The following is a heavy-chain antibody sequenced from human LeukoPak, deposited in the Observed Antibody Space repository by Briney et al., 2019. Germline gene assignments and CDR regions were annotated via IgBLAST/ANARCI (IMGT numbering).Heavy chain of an antibody. V-gene: IGHV3-21*01. J-gene: IGHJ4*02. CDR1: GFTFSSYS. CDR3: ARVPDYQLGYCSSTRCYTYDY. CDR2: ISSSSSYI. D-gene: IGHD2-2*02. Sequence: GGSLRLSCAASGFTFSSYSMNWVRQAPGKGLEWVSSISSSSSYIYYADSVKGRFTISRDNAKNSLYLQMNSLRAEDTAVYYCARVPDYQLGYCSSTRCYTYDYWGQGTLVTVSS.